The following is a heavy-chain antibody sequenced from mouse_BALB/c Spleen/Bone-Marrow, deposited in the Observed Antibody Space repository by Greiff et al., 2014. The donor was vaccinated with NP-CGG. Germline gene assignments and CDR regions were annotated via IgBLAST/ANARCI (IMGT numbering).Heavy chain of an antibody. J-gene: IGHJ2*01. CDR1: GYTFTSYW. Sequence: QVQLKQSGAGLVKPGASVKLSCKASGYTFTSYWMHWVKQRPGQGLEWIGEINPSNGRTNYNEKFKSKATLTVDKSSSTAYMQLSSLTSEDSAVYYCARRTTTVVATDYWGQGTTLTVSS. D-gene: IGHD1-1*01. CDR3: ARRTTTVVATDY. V-gene: IGHV1S81*02. CDR2: INPSNGRT.